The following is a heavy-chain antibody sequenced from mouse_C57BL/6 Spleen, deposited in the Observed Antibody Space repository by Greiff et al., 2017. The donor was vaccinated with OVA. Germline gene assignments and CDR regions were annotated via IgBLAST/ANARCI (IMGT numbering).Heavy chain of an antibody. CDR2: IRNKANGYTT. CDR1: GFTFTDYY. V-gene: IGHV7-3*01. D-gene: IGHD2-14*01. J-gene: IGHJ4*01. Sequence: EVQLVESGGGLVQPGGSLSLSCAASGFTFTDYYMSWVRQPPGKALEWLGFIRNKANGYTTEYSASVKGRFTISRDNSQSILYLQMNALRAEDSATYYCARYIAVRRDAMDYWGQGTSVTVSS. CDR3: ARYIAVRRDAMDY.